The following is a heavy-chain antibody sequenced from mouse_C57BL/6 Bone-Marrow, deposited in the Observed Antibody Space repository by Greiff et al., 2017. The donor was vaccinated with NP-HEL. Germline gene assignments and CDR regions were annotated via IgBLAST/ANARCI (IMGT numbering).Heavy chain of an antibody. D-gene: IGHD2-5*01. J-gene: IGHJ4*01. CDR1: GFSLTSYG. Sequence: LQESGPGLVQPSQSLSITCTVSGFSLTSYGVHWVRQSPGKGLEWLGVIWRGGSTDYNAAFMSRLSITKDNSKSQVFFKMNSLQADDTAIYYCAKKGHYSNFYAMDYWGQGTSVTVSS. CDR3: AKKGHYSNFYAMDY. V-gene: IGHV2-5*01. CDR2: IWRGGST.